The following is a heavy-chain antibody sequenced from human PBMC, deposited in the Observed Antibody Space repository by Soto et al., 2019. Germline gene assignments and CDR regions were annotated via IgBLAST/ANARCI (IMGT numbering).Heavy chain of an antibody. CDR3: ATGGNYYEPTALAY. J-gene: IGHJ4*02. V-gene: IGHV1-69*01. CDR2: CIPIFGTP. CDR1: GDSFSSYA. Sequence: QVQLVQSVAEVKKPGSSVKVSCKASGDSFSSYAISWVRQAPGHGLEWMGRCIPIFGTPNYAQRVEGRVTITADDSTSTANMELSSLRSDDTALYYCATGGNYYEPTALAYWGQGTLVTVSS. D-gene: IGHD3-22*01.